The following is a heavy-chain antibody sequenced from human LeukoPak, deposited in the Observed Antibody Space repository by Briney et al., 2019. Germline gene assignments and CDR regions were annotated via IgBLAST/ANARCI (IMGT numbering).Heavy chain of an antibody. D-gene: IGHD3-22*01. CDR1: GGSIGSSSYY. Sequence: NPPETLSLTCTVSGGSIGSSSYYWGWIRQPPGKGLEWIGSIYYSGSTYYNPSLKSRVTISVDTSKNQFSLKLSSVTAADTAVYYCARHSGNLYSSGYHDPSFDFDLWGRGTLVTVSS. V-gene: IGHV4-39*01. CDR2: IYYSGST. CDR3: ARHSGNLYSSGYHDPSFDFDL. J-gene: IGHJ2*01.